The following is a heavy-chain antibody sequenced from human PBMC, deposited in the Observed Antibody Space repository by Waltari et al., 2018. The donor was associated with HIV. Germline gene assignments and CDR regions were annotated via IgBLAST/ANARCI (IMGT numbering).Heavy chain of an antibody. CDR1: GFPFSHVW. Sequence: EVQLLESGGGVVQPGGSLRLSCVASGFPFSHVWMNWVRQTPGKGLENIAGVKSEAEGGEADDAASVKGRFTMSRDDSKNTIYLQMNSLKTEDTAVYYCNTYWSDYSLGLIAHWGQGVLVSVSS. V-gene: IGHV3-15*01. CDR2: VKSEAEGGEA. CDR3: NTYWSDYSLGLIAH. D-gene: IGHD3-3*01. J-gene: IGHJ4*02.